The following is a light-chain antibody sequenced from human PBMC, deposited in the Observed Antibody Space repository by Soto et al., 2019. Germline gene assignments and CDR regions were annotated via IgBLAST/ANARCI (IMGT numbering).Light chain of an antibody. V-gene: IGLV2-14*01. CDR1: SSDVGTYNY. CDR3: SSFSSTSTLYV. CDR2: KVS. J-gene: IGLJ1*01. Sequence: QSALTQPASVSGSPGQSITISCTGTSSDVGTYNYVSWYQQHPGKAPKLMIFKVSNRPSGVSNRFSGSKSGNTASLTVSGLQAEDEADYYCSSFSSTSTLYVFGSGTKVTVL.